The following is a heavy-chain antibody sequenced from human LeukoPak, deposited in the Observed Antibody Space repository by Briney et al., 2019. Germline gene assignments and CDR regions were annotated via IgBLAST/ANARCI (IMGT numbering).Heavy chain of an antibody. V-gene: IGHV3-23*01. CDR3: AKDPVVVAAKVDRDRFDP. CDR2: ISGSGGST. J-gene: IGHJ5*02. CDR1: GFTFSSYA. Sequence: GGSLRLSCAASGFTFSSYAMSWVRQAPGKGLEWVSAISGSGGSTYYADSVKGRFTISRDNSKNTLYLQMNSLRAEDTAVYYCAKDPVVVAAKVDRDRFDPWGQGTLVTVSS. D-gene: IGHD2-15*01.